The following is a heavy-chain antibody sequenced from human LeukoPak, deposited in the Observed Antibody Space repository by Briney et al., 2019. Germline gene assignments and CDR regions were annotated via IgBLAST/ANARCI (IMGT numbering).Heavy chain of an antibody. CDR1: GYSISSGYY. Sequence: PSETLSLTCTVSGYSISSGYYWGWIRQPPGKGLEWIGSIYHSGSTYYNPSLKSRVTISVDTSKNQFSLKLSSVTAADTAVYYCARQSRLLWFGVEDGDYWGQGTLVTVSS. CDR2: IYHSGST. D-gene: IGHD3-10*01. V-gene: IGHV4-38-2*02. CDR3: ARQSRLLWFGVEDGDY. J-gene: IGHJ4*02.